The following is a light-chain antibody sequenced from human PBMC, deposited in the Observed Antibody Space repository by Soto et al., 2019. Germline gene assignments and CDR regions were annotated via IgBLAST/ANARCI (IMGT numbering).Light chain of an antibody. CDR1: QSVTSTY. Sequence: EIVLTQSPGTLSLSPGESATLSCRASQSVTSTYLAWYQQKPGQAPRLLIYGASSRATGVPDRISGSGSGTDFTLTISSLEPEDFGVYFCQQYGGSLQVTFGPGTRVEI. J-gene: IGKJ3*01. CDR3: QQYGGSLQVT. CDR2: GAS. V-gene: IGKV3-20*01.